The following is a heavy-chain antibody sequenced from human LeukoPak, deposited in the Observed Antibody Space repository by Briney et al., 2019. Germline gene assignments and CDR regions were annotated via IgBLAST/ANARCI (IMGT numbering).Heavy chain of an antibody. J-gene: IGHJ4*02. CDR1: GYSISSAFY. D-gene: IGHD3-9*01. Sequence: SETLSLTCAVSGYSISSAFYWGWIRQPPGKGLEWIGTIHYSGSTYYNPSLKSRVSISVDTSKNQFSLKLSSVTAADTAVYYCATYYEILTGYSIDYWGQGTLVTVSS. V-gene: IGHV4-38-2*01. CDR3: ATYYEILTGYSIDY. CDR2: IHYSGST.